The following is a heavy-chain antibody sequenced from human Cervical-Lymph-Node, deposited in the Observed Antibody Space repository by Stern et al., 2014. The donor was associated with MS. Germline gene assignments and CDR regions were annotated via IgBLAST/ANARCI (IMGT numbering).Heavy chain of an antibody. Sequence: VQLVESGAEVQKPGSSMKVSCKASGGTFSSDAIGWVRQAPRQGLEGMGGIIPIFETANYAQKFQGRVTITADQSTKTAYLELSSLTSGDTAMYFCASGTRSSWYFDFWGQGTLVTVST. CDR1: GGTFSSDA. CDR2: IIPIFETA. J-gene: IGHJ4*02. CDR3: ASGTRSSWYFDF. D-gene: IGHD6-13*01. V-gene: IGHV1-69*01.